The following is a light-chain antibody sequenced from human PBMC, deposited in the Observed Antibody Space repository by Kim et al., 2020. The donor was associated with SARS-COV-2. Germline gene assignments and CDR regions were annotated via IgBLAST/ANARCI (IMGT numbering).Light chain of an antibody. Sequence: GTVACTGSSSNNGAGYHVHGYHQLPGRAPKLVIYADRNRPSGISDRFSGSKSGTSASLVIAGLQGDDEGDYYCQTYDNSVSVYVFGSGTKVTVL. CDR2: ADR. CDR3: QTYDNSVSVYV. CDR1: SSNNGAGYH. J-gene: IGLJ1*01. V-gene: IGLV1-40*01.